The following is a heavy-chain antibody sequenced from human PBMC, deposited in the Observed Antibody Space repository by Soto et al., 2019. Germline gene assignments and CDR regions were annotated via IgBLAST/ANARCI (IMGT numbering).Heavy chain of an antibody. V-gene: IGHV1-3*01. J-gene: IGHJ4*02. D-gene: IGHD5-18*01. CDR3: ARGLNGYLYYFDY. CDR1: GYTFTSYA. Sequence: QVQLVQSGAEVKKPGASVKVSCKAPGYTFTSYAMHWVRQAPGQRLEWMGWINAGNGNTKYSQKFQGRVTITRDTSASTAYMELSSLRSEDTAVYYCARGLNGYLYYFDYWGQGTLVTVSS. CDR2: INAGNGNT.